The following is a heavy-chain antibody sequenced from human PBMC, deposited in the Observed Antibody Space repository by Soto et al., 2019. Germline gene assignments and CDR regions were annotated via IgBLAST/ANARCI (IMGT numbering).Heavy chain of an antibody. J-gene: IGHJ4*02. CDR2: IWHDGSNK. D-gene: IGHD1-26*01. Sequence: GSLRLSCAASGFTFNTYGMHWVRRAPGKGLEWVAVIWHDGSNKYYADSVQGRFTISRHNSENTLYLQMNSLGAEDTAVYYCARDSLSGTCYLDYWGQGTLVTVSS. V-gene: IGHV3-33*01. CDR3: ARDSLSGTCYLDY. CDR1: GFTFNTYG.